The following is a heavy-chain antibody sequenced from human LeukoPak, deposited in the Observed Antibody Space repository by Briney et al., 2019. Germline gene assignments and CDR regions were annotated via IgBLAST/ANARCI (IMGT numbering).Heavy chain of an antibody. CDR3: ERRTVIGDFDY. J-gene: IGHJ4*02. D-gene: IGHD2-21*01. V-gene: IGHV4-59*12. CDR1: GGSISSYY. Sequence: SETLSLTCTVSGGSISSYYWSWIRQPPGKGLEWIGYIYYSGSTNYNPSLKSRVTISVDKSKNQFSLKLSSVTAADTAVYYCERRTVIGDFDYWGQGTLVTVSS. CDR2: IYYSGST.